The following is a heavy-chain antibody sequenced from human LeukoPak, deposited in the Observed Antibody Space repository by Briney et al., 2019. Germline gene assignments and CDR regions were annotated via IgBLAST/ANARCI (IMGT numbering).Heavy chain of an antibody. V-gene: IGHV4-59*02. J-gene: IGHJ4*02. CDR1: GDSVSIYY. D-gene: IGHD5-24*01. Sequence: TSETLSLTCTVSGDSVSIYYWSWIRQPPGKGLEWIGYIYYRGNTNYNPSLKSRVTMAVDTSKNQFSLKVSSVTAADTAVYYCARDKGGYKNGGFDFWGQGTLVTVSS. CDR3: ARDKGGYKNGGFDF. CDR2: IYYRGNT.